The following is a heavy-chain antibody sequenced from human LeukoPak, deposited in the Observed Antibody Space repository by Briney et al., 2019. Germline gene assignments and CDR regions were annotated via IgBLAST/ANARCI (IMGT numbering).Heavy chain of an antibody. V-gene: IGHV3-7*01. CDR2: VNQGATQK. J-gene: IGHJ6*03. CDR1: GFDLSTQW. Sequence: GGSLRLSCAASGFDLSTQWMSWVRQAPGNGLEWVAIVNQGATQKYYVDSVKGRFTISRDNAENSLYLQMNSLRADDTAMYYCAREYYFSHIDVWGKGTTVTVSS. CDR3: AREYYFSHIDV. D-gene: IGHD3-10*01.